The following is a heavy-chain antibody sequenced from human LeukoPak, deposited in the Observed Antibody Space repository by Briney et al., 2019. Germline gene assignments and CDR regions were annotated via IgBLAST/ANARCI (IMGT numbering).Heavy chain of an antibody. CDR3: ARDYAGGWHHFDS. J-gene: IGHJ4*02. V-gene: IGHV3-7*04. D-gene: IGHD6-19*01. CDR1: GFAFRSYW. CDR2: IKQDGSET. Sequence: GGSLRLSCAALGFAFRSYWIAWFAQTPGKGREWGAKIKQDGSETYYVDSVKGRFTISRDNAKNSLYLQMNSLRAEDTAVYYCARDYAGGWHHFDSWGQGALVTFSS.